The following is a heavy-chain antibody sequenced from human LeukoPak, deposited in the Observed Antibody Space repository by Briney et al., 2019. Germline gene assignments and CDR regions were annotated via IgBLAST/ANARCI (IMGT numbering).Heavy chain of an antibody. J-gene: IGHJ6*03. CDR1: GGSISSSSYY. CDR2: IYYSGST. D-gene: IGHD6-13*01. V-gene: IGHV4-39*07. Sequence: SETLSLTCTVSGGSISSSSYYWGWIRQPPGKGLEWIGSIYYSGSTYYNPSLKSRVTISVDTSKNQFSLKLSSVTAADTAVYYCARDRAAAGRLDYYYYYMDVWGKGTTVTVSS. CDR3: ARDRAAAGRLDYYYYYMDV.